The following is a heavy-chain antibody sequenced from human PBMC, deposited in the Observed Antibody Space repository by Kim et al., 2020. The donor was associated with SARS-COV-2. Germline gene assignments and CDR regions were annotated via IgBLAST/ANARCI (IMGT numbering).Heavy chain of an antibody. CDR3: ARAAPMIEDAFDI. CDR2: IIPIFGTA. CDR1: GGTFSSYA. V-gene: IGHV1-69*13. J-gene: IGHJ3*02. Sequence: SVKVSCKASGGTFSSYAISWVRQAPGQGLEWMGGIIPIFGTANYAQKFQGRVTITADESTSTAYMELSSLRSEDTAVYYCARAAPMIEDAFDIWGQGTMVTVSS. D-gene: IGHD3-22*01.